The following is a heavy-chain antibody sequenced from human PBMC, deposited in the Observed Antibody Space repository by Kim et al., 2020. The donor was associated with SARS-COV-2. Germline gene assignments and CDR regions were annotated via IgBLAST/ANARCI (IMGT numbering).Heavy chain of an antibody. D-gene: IGHD3-10*01. J-gene: IGHJ6*02. CDR1: GGSFSGYF. CDR3: ARGRAGSGSYLFYYYYGMDV. CDR2: INHSGST. V-gene: IGHV4-34*01. Sequence: SETLSLTCAVYGGSFSGYFWSWIRQPPGKGLEWIGEINHSGSTNYNPSLKSRVTISVDTSKNQFSLKLSSVTAADTAVYYCARGRAGSGSYLFYYYYGMDVWGQGTTVTVSS.